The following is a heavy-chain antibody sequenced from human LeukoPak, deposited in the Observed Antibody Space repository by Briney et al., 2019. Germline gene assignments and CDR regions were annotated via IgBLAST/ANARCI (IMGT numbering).Heavy chain of an antibody. D-gene: IGHD2-2*01. V-gene: IGHV3-30*02. Sequence: PGGSLRLSCAASGFTFSSYGMHWVRQAPGKGLEWVAFIRYDGSNKYYADSVKGRFTISRDNSKNTVYLRMNNLRAEDTAVYYCAKGGPAAGAYYMAVWGKGITVTVSS. CDR1: GFTFSSYG. CDR2: IRYDGSNK. CDR3: AKGGPAAGAYYMAV. J-gene: IGHJ6*03.